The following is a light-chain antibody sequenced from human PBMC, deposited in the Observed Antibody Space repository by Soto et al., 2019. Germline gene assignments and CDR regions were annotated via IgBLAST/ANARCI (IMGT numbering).Light chain of an antibody. CDR1: SSDVGGYDY. Sequence: QSALTQPRSVSGSPGQSVTISCTGTSSDVGGYDYVSWYQQHPGKAPKLMIFDVNKRPSGVPDRFSGSKSGNTASLTISGLQAEDEADYSCFSYAGSRVFGGRTKLTVL. CDR2: DVN. CDR3: FSYAGSRV. J-gene: IGLJ2*01. V-gene: IGLV2-11*01.